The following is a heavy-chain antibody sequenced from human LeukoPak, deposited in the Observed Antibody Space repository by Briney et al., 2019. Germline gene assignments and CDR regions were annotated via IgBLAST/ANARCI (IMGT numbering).Heavy chain of an antibody. D-gene: IGHD5-12*01. CDR3: ARDQGFSRVDFYGMDV. CDR2: IIPIFGTA. V-gene: IGHV1-69*13. Sequence: ASVTVSCKASGGTFSSYAISWVRQAPGQGLEWMGGIIPIFGTANYAQKFQGRVTITADESTSTAYMELSSLRSEDTAVYYCARDQGFSRVDFYGMDVWGKGTTVTVSS. J-gene: IGHJ6*04. CDR1: GGTFSSYA.